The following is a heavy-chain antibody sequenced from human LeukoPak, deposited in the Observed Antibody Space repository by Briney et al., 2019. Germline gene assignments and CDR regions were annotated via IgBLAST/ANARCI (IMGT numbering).Heavy chain of an antibody. V-gene: IGHV3-33*01. Sequence: GGSLRLSCAASGFTFSSHGMHWVRQAPGKGLEWVAVIWYDGSNKYYADSVKGRFTISRDNSKNTLYLQMNSLRAEDTAVYYCARDAVYSSSWQYYWGQGTLVTVSP. CDR1: GFTFSSHG. J-gene: IGHJ4*02. D-gene: IGHD6-13*01. CDR3: ARDAVYSSSWQYY. CDR2: IWYDGSNK.